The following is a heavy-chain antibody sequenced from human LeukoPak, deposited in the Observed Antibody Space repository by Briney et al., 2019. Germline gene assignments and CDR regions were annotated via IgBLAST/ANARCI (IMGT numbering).Heavy chain of an antibody. J-gene: IGHJ6*03. CDR3: ARDQEAYYSSTSCYEYSYYMDV. D-gene: IGHD2-2*01. CDR1: GGSISSGSYY. CDR2: IYTSGST. Sequence: PSETLSLTCTVSGGSISSGSYYWSWIRQPAGTGLEWIGRIYTSGSTNYNPSLKSRVTISVDTSKNQFSLKLSSVTAADTAVYYCARDQEAYYSSTSCYEYSYYMDVWGKGTTVTISS. V-gene: IGHV4-61*02.